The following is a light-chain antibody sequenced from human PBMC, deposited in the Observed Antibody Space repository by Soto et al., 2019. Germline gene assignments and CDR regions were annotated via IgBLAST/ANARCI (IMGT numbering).Light chain of an antibody. CDR1: SSNIGGNY. CDR2: SDN. Sequence: QSVLTQPPSASGSPGQRVTISCSGSSSNIGGNYVFWYQHLPGMAPKLLIYSDNQRPSGVPDRFSGSKSGTSASLAISGLRSEDEADYYCAAWDDTLSGYVFGTGTKVTVL. V-gene: IGLV1-47*02. J-gene: IGLJ1*01. CDR3: AAWDDTLSGYV.